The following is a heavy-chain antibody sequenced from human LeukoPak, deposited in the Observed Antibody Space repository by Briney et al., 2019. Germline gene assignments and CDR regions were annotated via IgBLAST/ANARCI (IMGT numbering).Heavy chain of an antibody. D-gene: IGHD1-1*01. CDR3: ARARRLVHDKSFYIDS. Sequence: KPSQTLSLTCTVSGDSIYSDGFYWSCVRQHPGKGREWIGHIYCSGTTYSNPYMESPLIISVDTSRNEFSLKVSYMTAADTAVYFCARARRLVHDKSFYIDSWGQGTLVTVSS. V-gene: IGHV4-31*01. CDR2: IYCSGTT. J-gene: IGHJ4*02. CDR1: GDSIYSDGFY.